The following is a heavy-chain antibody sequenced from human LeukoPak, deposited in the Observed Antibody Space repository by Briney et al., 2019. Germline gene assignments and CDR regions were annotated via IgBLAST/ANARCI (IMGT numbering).Heavy chain of an antibody. V-gene: IGHV1-8*03. CDR3: ARGHRGRRTLAFDI. D-gene: IGHD1-26*01. J-gene: IGHJ3*02. Sequence: APVKVSCKASGYTFTSYDINWVQQATGQGLEWMGWMNPNSGNTGYAQKFQGRVTITRNTSISTAYMELSSLRSEDTAVYYCARGHRGRRTLAFDIWGQGTMVTVSS. CDR2: MNPNSGNT. CDR1: GYTFTSYD.